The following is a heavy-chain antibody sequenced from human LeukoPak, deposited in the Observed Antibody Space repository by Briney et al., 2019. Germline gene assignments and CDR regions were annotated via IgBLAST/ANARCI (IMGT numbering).Heavy chain of an antibody. J-gene: IGHJ4*02. D-gene: IGHD5-18*01. CDR2: LNPSGGST. CDR3: AREIGPRQLHLWGSAFDY. CDR1: GYTFTTYY. V-gene: IGHV1-46*01. Sequence: ASVTVSCKASGYTFTTYYMHWVRQAPGQGLEWMGILNPSGGSTSYAQKFQGRVTMTRDMSTTTVYMELSSLRSEDTAMYYCAREIGPRQLHLWGSAFDYWGQGTLVTVSS.